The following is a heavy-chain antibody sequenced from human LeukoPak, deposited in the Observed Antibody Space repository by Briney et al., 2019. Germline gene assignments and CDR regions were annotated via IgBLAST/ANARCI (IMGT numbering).Heavy chain of an antibody. Sequence: GGSLRLSCAASGFTFNSYGMHWVRQAPGKGLEWVAFIRFDGSYKYYADSVKGRFTISRDTSKNTLYLQMNSLRAEDTAVYYCAKTRGTIYYFDYWGQGTLVTVSS. CDR2: IRFDGSYK. CDR3: AKTRGTIYYFDY. CDR1: GFTFNSYG. D-gene: IGHD5-24*01. V-gene: IGHV3-30*02. J-gene: IGHJ4*02.